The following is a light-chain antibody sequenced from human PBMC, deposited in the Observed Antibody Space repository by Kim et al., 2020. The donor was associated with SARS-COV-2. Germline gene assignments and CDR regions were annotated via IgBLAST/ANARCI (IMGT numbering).Light chain of an antibody. CDR2: GAS. CDR3: QQYGSAPRT. Sequence: ESVLTQSPGTLSLSPGDRATLSCRASQSVSSNYLAWYQQKPGQAPRLLIYGASSRATGIPDRFSGSGSGTDFTLSISSLEPEDFAVYYCQQYGSAPRTFGQGTKVDIK. J-gene: IGKJ2*01. V-gene: IGKV3-20*01. CDR1: QSVSSNY.